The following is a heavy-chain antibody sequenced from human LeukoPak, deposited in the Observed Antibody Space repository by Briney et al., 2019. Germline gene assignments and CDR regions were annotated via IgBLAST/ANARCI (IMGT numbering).Heavy chain of an antibody. CDR1: GDSISSSSYY. V-gene: IGHV4-39*01. CDR2: IYYSVST. CDR3: ARVLPQWLARYYFDY. J-gene: IGHJ4*02. D-gene: IGHD6-19*01. Sequence: SETLSLTCTVSGDSISSSSYYWGWIRQPPGKGLEWIGTIYYSVSTYYNPSLESRVTISIDTSENQFSLKLNSVTAADTAVYYCARVLPQWLARYYFDYWGQGTLVTVSS.